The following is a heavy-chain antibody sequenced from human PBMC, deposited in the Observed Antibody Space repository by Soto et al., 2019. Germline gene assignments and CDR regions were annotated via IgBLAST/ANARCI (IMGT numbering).Heavy chain of an antibody. CDR3: AKDPRGSGYFDY. Sequence: EVQLLESGGGLVQPGGSLRLSCAASGFTFNSYTMTWVRQAPGKGLQWVSAISGNGGSTYYADSVKGRFTISRDNSKNTLYLQMNSLRVEDTVVYYCAKDPRGSGYFDYWGQGTLVTVSS. V-gene: IGHV3-23*01. J-gene: IGHJ4*02. CDR2: ISGNGGST. CDR1: GFTFNSYT. D-gene: IGHD3-3*01.